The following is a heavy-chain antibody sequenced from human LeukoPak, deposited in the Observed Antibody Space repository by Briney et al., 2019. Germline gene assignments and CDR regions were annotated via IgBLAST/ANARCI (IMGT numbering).Heavy chain of an antibody. D-gene: IGHD6-13*01. CDR3: ARDQNGAAGTNCFDP. CDR2: INPSGGST. CDR1: GYTFTSYY. Sequence: ASVKVSCKASGYTFTSYYMHWVRQAPGQGRVWVGIINPSGGSTSYAQKFEGRVTMTRDTSTSTVYMELSILRSEDTAVYYCARDQNGAAGTNCFDPWGQGTLVTVSS. J-gene: IGHJ5*02. V-gene: IGHV1-46*01.